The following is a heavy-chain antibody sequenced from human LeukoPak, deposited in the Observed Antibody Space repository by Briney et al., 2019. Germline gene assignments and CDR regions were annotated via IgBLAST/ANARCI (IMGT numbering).Heavy chain of an antibody. V-gene: IGHV1-8*01. D-gene: IGHD6-13*01. CDR2: MNPNSGNT. J-gene: IGHJ4*02. CDR3: ATRAGGAAAGIPYY. Sequence: ASVKVSCKASGYTFTSYDINWVRQATGQGLEWMGWMNPNSGNTGYAQKFQGRVTMTRNTSISTAYMELSSLRSEDTAVYYCATRAGGAAAGIPYYWGQGTLVTVSS. CDR1: GYTFTSYD.